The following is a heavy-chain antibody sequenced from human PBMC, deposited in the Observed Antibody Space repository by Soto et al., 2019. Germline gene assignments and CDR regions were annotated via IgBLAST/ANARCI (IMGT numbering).Heavy chain of an antibody. CDR3: ARDFKYFCGGYRKQLSVPGRRFADP. CDR1: GYTFTGYY. J-gene: IGHJ5*02. Sequence: ASVKVSCKASGYTFTGYYMHWVRQAPGQGLEWMGWINPYSGDTNYAQKFQDWVTMTRDTSISTAYMELSRLRSDDTAVYYCARDFKYFCGGYRKQLSVPGRRFADP. CDR2: INPYSGDT. V-gene: IGHV1-2*04. D-gene: IGHD6-25*01.